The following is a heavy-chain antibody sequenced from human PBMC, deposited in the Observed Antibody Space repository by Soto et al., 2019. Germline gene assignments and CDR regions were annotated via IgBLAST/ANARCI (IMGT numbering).Heavy chain of an antibody. Sequence: SETLSLTCSVSGGSVSRGTSYWSWIRQTPGKGLEWIGYIYTSGSTEYNPSLKSRVTISVDTPKNQFSLMLGSVTAADTAVYYCARTVDLALPGSFDYWGQGTLVTVPS. J-gene: IGHJ4*02. CDR2: IYTSGST. CDR1: GGSVSRGTSY. D-gene: IGHD3-10*01. CDR3: ARTVDLALPGSFDY. V-gene: IGHV4-61*01.